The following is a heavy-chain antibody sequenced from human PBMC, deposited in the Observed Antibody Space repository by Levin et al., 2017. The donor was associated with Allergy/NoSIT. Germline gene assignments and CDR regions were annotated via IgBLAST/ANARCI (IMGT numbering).Heavy chain of an antibody. J-gene: IGHJ3*02. CDR3: ARGGYSSSWYLDAFDS. V-gene: IGHV3-64*02. CDR1: GFTFSSYA. D-gene: IGHD6-13*01. Sequence: GGSLRLSCAASGFTFSSYAMHWVRQAPGKGLEYVSAISSNGGSTYYADSVKGRFTISRDNSKNTLYLQMGSLRAEDMAVYYCARGGYSSSWYLDAFDSWGQGTMVTVSS. CDR2: ISSNGGST.